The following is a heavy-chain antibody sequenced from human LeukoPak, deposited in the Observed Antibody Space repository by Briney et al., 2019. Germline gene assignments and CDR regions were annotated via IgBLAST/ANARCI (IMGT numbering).Heavy chain of an antibody. J-gene: IGHJ4*02. Sequence: SETLSLTCTVSTDSITTYYWTWVRQPPGKGLEYIGYVYYTGSTNYNPSLKSRVTISLDTSKNQFSLKLTSVTAADTAVYYCARDPPGSGSYLDYWAREPWSPSPQ. CDR1: TDSITTYY. CDR3: ARDPPGSGSYLDY. CDR2: VYYTGST. V-gene: IGHV4-59*01. D-gene: IGHD3-10*01.